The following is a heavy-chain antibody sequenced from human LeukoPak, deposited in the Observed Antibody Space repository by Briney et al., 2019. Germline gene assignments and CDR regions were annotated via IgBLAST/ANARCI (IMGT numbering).Heavy chain of an antibody. J-gene: IGHJ4*02. CDR2: ISSSGSTI. Sequence: GGSLRLSCAAAGFTFSDYYMSWIRQAPGKGREWVSYISSSGSTIYYADSVKGRFTTSRDNAKNSLYLQMNSLRAEDTAVYYCAYTATASYIDYWGQGTLVTVSS. V-gene: IGHV3-11*01. CDR3: AYTATASYIDY. CDR1: GFTFSDYY. D-gene: IGHD5-18*01.